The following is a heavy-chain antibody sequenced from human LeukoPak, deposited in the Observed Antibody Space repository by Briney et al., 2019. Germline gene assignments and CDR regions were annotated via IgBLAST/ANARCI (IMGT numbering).Heavy chain of an antibody. J-gene: IGHJ4*02. Sequence: GGSLRLSCAASGFTFSTYSMNWVRQAPGKGLEWISYISSSSNIIYYAVSVKGRFTISRDNAKNSLSLQMNSLRDEDTAVYYCASYNWNDGFFDYCGQGTLVTVSS. V-gene: IGHV3-48*02. CDR1: GFTFSTYS. CDR3: ASYNWNDGFFDY. CDR2: ISSSSNII. D-gene: IGHD1-20*01.